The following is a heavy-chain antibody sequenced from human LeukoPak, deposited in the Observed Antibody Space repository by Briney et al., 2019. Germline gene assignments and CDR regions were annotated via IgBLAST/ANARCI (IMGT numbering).Heavy chain of an antibody. V-gene: IGHV4-31*03. J-gene: IGHJ4*02. CDR2: IYYSGST. CDR3: ARVFLEGGFDY. Sequence: ASETLSLTCTVSGGSISSGGYYWSWIRQHPGKGLEWIGYIYYSGSTYYNPSLKSRVTISVDTSKNQFSLKLSSVTAADTAVYYCARVFLEGGFDYWGQGTLVTVSS. CDR1: GGSISSGGYY. D-gene: IGHD1-26*01.